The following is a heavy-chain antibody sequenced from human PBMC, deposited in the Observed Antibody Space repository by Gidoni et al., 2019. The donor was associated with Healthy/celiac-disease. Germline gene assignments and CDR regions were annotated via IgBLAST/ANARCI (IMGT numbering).Heavy chain of an antibody. CDR1: GGSISSSSYY. V-gene: IGHV4-39*01. J-gene: IGHJ4*02. Sequence: QLQLQESGPGLVEPSETLSLTCTVYGGSISSSSYYWGWIRQPPGKGLEWIGSIYYSGSTHYNPSLKSRVTISVDTSKNQFSLKLSSVTAADTAVYYCARLVCTNGVCYYFDYWGQGTLVTVSS. CDR2: IYYSGST. CDR3: ARLVCTNGVCYYFDY. D-gene: IGHD2-8*01.